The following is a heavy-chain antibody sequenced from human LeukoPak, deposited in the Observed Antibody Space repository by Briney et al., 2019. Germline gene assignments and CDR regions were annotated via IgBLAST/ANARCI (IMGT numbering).Heavy chain of an antibody. D-gene: IGHD3-16*02. J-gene: IGHJ4*02. V-gene: IGHV1-69*05. CDR2: IIPIFGTA. CDR1: GGTFSSYA. Sequence: SVKVSCKASGGTFSSYAISWVRQAPGQGLEWMGPIIPIFGTANYAQKFQGRVTITTDESKSTAYMEMSSLRSEDTAVYYCASPNEYDYVWGSYRFDYWGQGTLVTVSS. CDR3: ASPNEYDYVWGSYRFDY.